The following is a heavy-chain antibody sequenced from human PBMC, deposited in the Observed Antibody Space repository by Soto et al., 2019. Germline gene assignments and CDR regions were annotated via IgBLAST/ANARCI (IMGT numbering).Heavy chain of an antibody. CDR1: GGSINNYY. J-gene: IGHJ6*02. Sequence: QVHFQESGPGLVKPSETLSLTCTVSGGSINNYYCNWVRQPPGKGLEWIGSIHYSGTTHYNPSRGSRVTISAARAKNQFSLKLNSVTAADTAVYYCAGDTYGMDVWGQGTTVTVSS. CDR2: IHYSGTT. V-gene: IGHV4-59*01. CDR3: AGDTYGMDV.